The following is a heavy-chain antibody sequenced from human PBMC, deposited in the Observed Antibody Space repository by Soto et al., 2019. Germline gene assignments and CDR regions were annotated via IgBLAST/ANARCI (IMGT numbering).Heavy chain of an antibody. J-gene: IGHJ6*02. CDR2: INHSGST. Sequence: TSETLSLTCAVYGGSFSGYYWSWIRQPPGKGLEWIGEINHSGSTNYNPSLKSRVTISVDTSKNQFSLKLSSVTAADTAVYYCARDSGYDILTPSDYGMDVWGQGTTVTVSS. CDR1: GGSFSGYY. CDR3: ARDSGYDILTPSDYGMDV. V-gene: IGHV4-34*01. D-gene: IGHD3-9*01.